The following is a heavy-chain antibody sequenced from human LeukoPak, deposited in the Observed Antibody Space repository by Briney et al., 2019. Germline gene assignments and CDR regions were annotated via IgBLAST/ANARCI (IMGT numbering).Heavy chain of an antibody. Sequence: ASVKVSCKASGYTFTSYGISWVRQAPGQGLEWMGWISAYNGNTNYAQKLQGRVTMTTDTSTSTAYMELRSLRSDDTAVYCCARVSGSRLPWALDYWGQGTLVTVSS. CDR2: ISAYNGNT. D-gene: IGHD2-2*01. V-gene: IGHV1-18*01. CDR3: ARVSGSRLPWALDY. CDR1: GYTFTSYG. J-gene: IGHJ4*02.